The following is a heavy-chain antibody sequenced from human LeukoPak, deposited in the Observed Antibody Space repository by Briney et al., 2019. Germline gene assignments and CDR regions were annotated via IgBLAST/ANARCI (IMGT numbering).Heavy chain of an antibody. V-gene: IGHV4-39*01. CDR3: GIAPDY. Sequence: PSETLSPTCTFSGGSITRSNYYWGWIRQPPGKALEWIGSMYNTGGSYYNPSLKSRVTISVDTSKNQFSLKVNSVTAADTAVYYCGIAPDYWGQGTLVTVSS. D-gene: IGHD2-21*01. J-gene: IGHJ4*02. CDR2: MYNTGGS. CDR1: GGSITRSNYY.